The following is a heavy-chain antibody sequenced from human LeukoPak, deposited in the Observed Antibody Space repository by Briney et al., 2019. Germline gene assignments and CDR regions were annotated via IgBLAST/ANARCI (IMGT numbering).Heavy chain of an antibody. V-gene: IGHV3-21*01. D-gene: IGHD1-26*01. CDR3: AQGGHDGTFYLSN. CDR2: ISSSSSYI. CDR1: GGSISSSS. J-gene: IGHJ4*02. Sequence: PSETLSLTCTVSGGSISSSSYYWGWIRQPPGKGLEWVSSISSSSSYIYYADSVKGRFTISRDNAKNSLYLHMNSLRDEDTAVYYCAQGGHDGTFYLSNWGQGTLVTVSS.